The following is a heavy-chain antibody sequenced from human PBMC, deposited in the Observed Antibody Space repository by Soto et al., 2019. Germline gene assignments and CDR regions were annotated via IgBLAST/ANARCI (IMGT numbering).Heavy chain of an antibody. CDR2: ISYDGSNK. J-gene: IGHJ4*02. D-gene: IGHD2-2*01. Sequence: GGSLRLSCAASGFTFSSYGMHWVRQAPGKGLEWVAVISYDGSNKYYADSVKGRFTISRDNSKNTLYLQMNSLRAEDTAVYYCAKDTAEIVVVPSATLDYRGQGTLVTVSS. V-gene: IGHV3-30*18. CDR1: GFTFSSYG. CDR3: AKDTAEIVVVPSATLDY.